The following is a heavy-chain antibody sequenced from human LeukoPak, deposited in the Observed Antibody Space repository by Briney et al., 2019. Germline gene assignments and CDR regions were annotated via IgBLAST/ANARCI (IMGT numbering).Heavy chain of an antibody. V-gene: IGHV3-23*01. CDR3: AKATYYDILTTFDY. CDR2: ISGSGGST. J-gene: IGHJ4*02. D-gene: IGHD3-9*01. CDR1: GFTFSSYA. Sequence: GGSLRLSCAASGFTFSSYAMSWVRQAPGKGLEWVSAISGSGGSTYYADSVKGRFTISRDNSKNTLHLQMNSLRAEDTAVYYCAKATYYDILTTFDYWGQGTLVTVSS.